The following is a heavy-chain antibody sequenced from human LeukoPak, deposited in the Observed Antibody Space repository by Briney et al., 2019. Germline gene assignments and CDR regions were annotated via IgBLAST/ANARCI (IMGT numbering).Heavy chain of an antibody. D-gene: IGHD3-22*01. V-gene: IGHV4-4*07. CDR2: IYTSGST. CDR1: GGSISSYY. CDR3: ARDRYYDSSGYLPFDY. Sequence: PSETLSLTCTVSGGSISSYYWSWIRQPAGKGLEWIGRIYTSGSTNYNPSLKSRVTMSVDTSKNQFSLKLSSVTAADTAVYYCARDRYYDSSGYLPFDYWGQGTLVTVSP. J-gene: IGHJ4*02.